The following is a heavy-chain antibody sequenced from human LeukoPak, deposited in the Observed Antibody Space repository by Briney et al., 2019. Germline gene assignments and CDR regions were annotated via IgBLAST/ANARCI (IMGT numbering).Heavy chain of an antibody. J-gene: IGHJ4*02. Sequence: PSETLSLTCTVSGGSITSGDYYWTWIRQPPGKGLEWIGYIYQSGSTYYNPSLKSRVTISVEKSKNQFSLKLNSVTAADTAVYYCARVNTFGGVMNYYFDYWGQGTLVTVSS. CDR2: IYQSGST. CDR3: ARVNTFGGVMNYYFDY. D-gene: IGHD3-16*01. CDR1: GGSITSGDYY. V-gene: IGHV4-30-2*01.